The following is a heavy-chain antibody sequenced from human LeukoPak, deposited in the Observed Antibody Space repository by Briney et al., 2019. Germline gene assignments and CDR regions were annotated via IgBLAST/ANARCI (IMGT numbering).Heavy chain of an antibody. V-gene: IGHV4-59*08. CDR1: GGSISSYY. D-gene: IGHD5-12*01. J-gene: IGHJ4*02. CDR3: ARGYSGYDFLY. Sequence: PSETLSLTCTVSGGSISSYYWSWIRQPPGKGLEWIGYIYYSGSTDYNPSLKSRVTISVDTSKNQFSLKLSSVTAADTAVYYCARGYSGYDFLYWGQGTLVTVSS. CDR2: IYYSGST.